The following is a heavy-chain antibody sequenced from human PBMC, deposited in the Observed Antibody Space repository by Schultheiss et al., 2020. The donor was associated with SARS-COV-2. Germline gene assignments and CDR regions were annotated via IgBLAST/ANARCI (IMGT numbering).Heavy chain of an antibody. CDR1: GGSISSSSYY. V-gene: IGHV4-61*02. Sequence: SETLSLTCTVSGGSISSSSYYWTWIRQPAGKGLEWIGRIDTSGSTNYNPSLESRVTMSIDTSNNQFSLKLTSVTAADTAVYYCAREGAHCDIATCYRWLDPWGQGTLVTVSS. D-gene: IGHD2-15*01. CDR2: IDTSGST. J-gene: IGHJ5*02. CDR3: AREGAHCDIATCYRWLDP.